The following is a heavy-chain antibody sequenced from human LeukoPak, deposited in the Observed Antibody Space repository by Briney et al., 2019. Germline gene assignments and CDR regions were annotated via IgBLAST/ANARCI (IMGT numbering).Heavy chain of an antibody. CDR1: GGTFSSYA. J-gene: IGHJ5*02. Sequence: SVKVSCKASGGTFSSYAISWVRQAPGQGLEWLGGIMPLFGTAGYAQKFQGRVTITKDESTRTVYLELTSLTADDTAVYYCARDVHGDYGSGWFDPWGQGTLVTVSS. CDR2: IMPLFGTA. CDR3: ARDVHGDYGSGWFDP. V-gene: IGHV1-69*05. D-gene: IGHD4-17*01.